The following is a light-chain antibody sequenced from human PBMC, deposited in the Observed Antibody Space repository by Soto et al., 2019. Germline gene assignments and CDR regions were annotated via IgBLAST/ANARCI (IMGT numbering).Light chain of an antibody. CDR2: SNN. V-gene: IGLV1-44*01. J-gene: IGLJ3*02. CDR1: SSNIGRNP. CDR3: AAWDDSLNGWV. Sequence: QLVLTQPPSASGTPGQRVTMSCSGSSSNIGRNPVNWYQQLPGTAPKLLIYSNNQRPSGVPDRFSGSRSGTSGSLAISGLQSDDEAEYSCAAWDDSLNGWVFGGGTKLTVL.